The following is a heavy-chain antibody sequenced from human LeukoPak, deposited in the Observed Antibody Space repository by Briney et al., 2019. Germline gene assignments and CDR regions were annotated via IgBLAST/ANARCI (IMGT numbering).Heavy chain of an antibody. D-gene: IGHD3-22*01. Sequence: PSETLSLTCTVSGVSISSYYWSWIRQPPGKGLEWIGYIYYSGSTNYNPSLKSRVTISVDTSKNQFSLKLSSVTAADTAVYYCARATYYYDSSGYAYWGQGTLVTVSS. V-gene: IGHV4-59*01. CDR2: IYYSGST. J-gene: IGHJ4*02. CDR1: GVSISSYY. CDR3: ARATYYYDSSGYAY.